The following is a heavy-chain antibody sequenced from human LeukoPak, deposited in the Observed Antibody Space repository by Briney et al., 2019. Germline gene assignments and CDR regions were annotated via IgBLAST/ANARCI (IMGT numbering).Heavy chain of an antibody. V-gene: IGHV3-33*08. Sequence: GGSLRLSCVASGFTFSTYGMHWVRQAPGKGLEWVAVVWSDGGSQYCAGSVKDRFTISRDNSKNTLYLQMNNLRAEDTPVYYCARRRDACSGNSCYSFDFWGQGTLVTVSS. D-gene: IGHD2-15*01. CDR2: VWSDGGSQ. J-gene: IGHJ4*02. CDR1: GFTFSTYG. CDR3: ARRRDACSGNSCYSFDF.